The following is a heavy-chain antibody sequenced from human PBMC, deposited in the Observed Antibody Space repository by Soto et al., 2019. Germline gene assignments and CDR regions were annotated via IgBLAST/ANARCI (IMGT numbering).Heavy chain of an antibody. Sequence: PGGALRLSCAASVFSFGNYWMDWVRQAPGKGLEWVANINQDGSERHYVDSVKGRFTISRDNAKNSLYLQMSSLTAEDSALYYCARSLDYWGQGTPVTVSS. J-gene: IGHJ4*02. CDR1: VFSFGNYW. CDR2: INQDGSER. V-gene: IGHV3-7*01. CDR3: ARSLDY.